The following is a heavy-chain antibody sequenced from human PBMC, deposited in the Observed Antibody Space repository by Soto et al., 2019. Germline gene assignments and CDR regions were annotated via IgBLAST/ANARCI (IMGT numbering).Heavy chain of an antibody. CDR3: ARLRDGFGEFRSGYYYYGMDV. CDR2: IYPGDSDT. CDR1: GYSFTSYW. Sequence: PXGALKISCKGSGYSFTSYWIGWVRQMPGKGLEWMGIIYPGDSDTRYSPSFQGQVTISADKSISTAYLQWSSLKASDTAMYYCARLRDGFGEFRSGYYYYGMDVWGQGTTVTGSS. J-gene: IGHJ6*02. V-gene: IGHV5-51*01. D-gene: IGHD3-10*01.